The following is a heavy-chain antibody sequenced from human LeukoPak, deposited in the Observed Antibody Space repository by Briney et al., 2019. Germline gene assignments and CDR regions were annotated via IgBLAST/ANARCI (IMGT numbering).Heavy chain of an antibody. D-gene: IGHD3-9*01. V-gene: IGHV4-4*02. CDR1: GGYISSSNW. CDR3: ARLYYDILTGYSNFDY. Sequence: PSGTLSLTCAVSGGYISSSNWWSWVRQPPGKGLEWIGEIYHSGSTNYNPSLKSRVTISVDKSKNQFSLKLSSVTAADTAVYYCARLYYDILTGYSNFDYWGQGTLVTVSS. J-gene: IGHJ4*02. CDR2: IYHSGST.